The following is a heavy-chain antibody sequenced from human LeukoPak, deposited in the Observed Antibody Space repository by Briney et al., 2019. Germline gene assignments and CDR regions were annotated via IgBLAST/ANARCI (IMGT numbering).Heavy chain of an antibody. CDR1: GGSFSGYY. CDR3: ASLDSSYYYDSSGYYYQPGY. V-gene: IGHV4-34*01. CDR2: INHSGST. D-gene: IGHD3-22*01. Sequence: SETLSLTCAVYGGSFSGYYWSWIRQPPGKGLEWIGEINHSGSTNYNPSLKSRVTISVDTSKNQFSLKLSSVTAADTAVYHCASLDSSYYYDSSGYYYQPGYWGQGTLVTVSS. J-gene: IGHJ4*02.